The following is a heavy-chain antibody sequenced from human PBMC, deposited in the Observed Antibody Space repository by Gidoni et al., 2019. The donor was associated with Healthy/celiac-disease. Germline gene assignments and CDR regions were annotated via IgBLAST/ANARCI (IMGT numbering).Heavy chain of an antibody. J-gene: IGHJ4*02. D-gene: IGHD6-13*01. CDR3: ATGFIAAAGIPDY. CDR1: GGSISSGSYY. Sequence: QVQLQESGPGLVKPSQTLSLTCTVSGGSISSGSYYWSWIRQPAGKGLEWIGRIYTSGSTNYNPSLKSRVTISVDTSKNQFSLKLSSVTAADTAVYYCATGFIAAAGIPDYWGQGTLVTVSS. V-gene: IGHV4-61*02. CDR2: IYTSGST.